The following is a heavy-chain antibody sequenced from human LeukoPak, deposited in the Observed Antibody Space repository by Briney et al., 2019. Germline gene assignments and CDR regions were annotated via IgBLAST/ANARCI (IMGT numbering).Heavy chain of an antibody. V-gene: IGHV1-46*01. CDR1: GYTFTSYY. CDR2: INPSGGST. Sequence: ASVKVSCKASGYTFTSYYMHRVRQAPGQGLEWMGIINPSGGSTSYAQKFQGRVTMTRDTSTSTVYMELSSLRSEDTAVYYCAREGMATIHHYYYYGMDVWGQGTTVTVSS. CDR3: AREGMATIHHYYYYGMDV. J-gene: IGHJ6*02. D-gene: IGHD5-24*01.